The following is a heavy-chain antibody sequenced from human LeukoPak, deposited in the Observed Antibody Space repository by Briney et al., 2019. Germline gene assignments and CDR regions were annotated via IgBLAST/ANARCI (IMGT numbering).Heavy chain of an antibody. CDR2: TRYDGSNK. CDR3: AKDDGTYYFDS. CDR1: GFTFSAYG. J-gene: IGHJ4*02. Sequence: GGSLRLSCEASGFTFSAYGMHWVRQAPGKGLKWVAFTRYDGSNKVYADSVSGRFIISRDNSENTVYLQMNSLRPEDTAIYYCAKDDGTYYFDSWGRGTLVTVST. V-gene: IGHV3-30*02. D-gene: IGHD1-26*01.